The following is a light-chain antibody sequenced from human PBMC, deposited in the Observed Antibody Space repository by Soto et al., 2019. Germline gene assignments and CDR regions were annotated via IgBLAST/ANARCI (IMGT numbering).Light chain of an antibody. V-gene: IGKV2-28*01. CDR3: MQALQTPLT. J-gene: IGKJ4*01. CDR1: QSLLHSNGYNY. CDR2: LGS. Sequence: DVVITHSPLSVPVSPTKPPSISCSSRQSLLHSNGYNYLDWYLQKPGQSPQLLIYLGSNRASAVPDRFSGSGSGTDFTLKISRVEAEDVGVYYCMQALQTPLTFGGGTKVDIK.